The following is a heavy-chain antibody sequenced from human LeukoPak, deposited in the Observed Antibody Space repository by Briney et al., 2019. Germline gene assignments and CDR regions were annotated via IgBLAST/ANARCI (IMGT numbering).Heavy chain of an antibody. CDR1: GGSISSGSYY. CDR3: ARERLFGVVIISNYYYYMDV. Sequence: PSETLSLTCTVSGGSISSGSYYWSWIRQPAGKGLEWIGRIYTSGSTNHNPSLKSRVTISVDTSKNQFSLKLSSVTAADTAVYYCARERLFGVVIISNYYYYMDVWGKGITVTVSS. J-gene: IGHJ6*03. D-gene: IGHD3-3*01. CDR2: IYTSGST. V-gene: IGHV4-61*02.